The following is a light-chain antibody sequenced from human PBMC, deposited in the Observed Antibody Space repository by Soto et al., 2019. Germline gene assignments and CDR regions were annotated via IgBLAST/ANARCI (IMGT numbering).Light chain of an antibody. CDR3: TQYYSPPLT. CDR2: WAS. CDR1: QSVLYSSNNKNY. V-gene: IGKV4-1*01. Sequence: IVMTQSPDSLAVSLGERATINCKSSQSVLYSSNNKNYLAWYQQKPGQPPKLLIYWASTRESGVPDRFSGSGSGTDFTLTISSLQAEDVAVYYCTQYYSPPLTLGGGTKVEVK. J-gene: IGKJ4*01.